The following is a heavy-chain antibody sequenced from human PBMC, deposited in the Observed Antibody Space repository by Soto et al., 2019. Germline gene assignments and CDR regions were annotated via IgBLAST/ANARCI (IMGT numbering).Heavy chain of an antibody. V-gene: IGHV4-39*01. J-gene: IGHJ5*02. CDR2: IYYSGST. CDR3: ASGVYCTNGVCFTRFDP. D-gene: IGHD2-8*01. CDR1: GGTISRSSYY. Sequence: PAETLSLACTVSGGTISRSSYYWVWIRQPPGKGLEWIGSIYYSGSTYYNPSLKSRVTISVDTSKNQFSLKLSSVTAADTAVYYCASGVYCTNGVCFTRFDPWGQRTLVPVSS.